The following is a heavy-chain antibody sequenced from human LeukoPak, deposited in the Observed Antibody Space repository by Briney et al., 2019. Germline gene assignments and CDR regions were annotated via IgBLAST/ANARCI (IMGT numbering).Heavy chain of an antibody. D-gene: IGHD1-14*01. V-gene: IGHV3-23*01. J-gene: IGHJ4*02. CDR1: GFTFNTYA. Sequence: PGGSLRLSCAASGFTFNTYAMSWVRQAPGKGLEWVSSISASGAGTYYADSVKGRFTISRDNSEHTLYLQMSSLRAEDTAVYYCARDWSGGDFFDYWGQGTLVTVSS. CDR2: ISASGAGT. CDR3: ARDWSGGDFFDY.